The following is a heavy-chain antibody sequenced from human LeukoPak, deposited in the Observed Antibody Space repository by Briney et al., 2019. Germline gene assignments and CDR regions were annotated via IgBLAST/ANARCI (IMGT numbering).Heavy chain of an antibody. V-gene: IGHV1-3*01. CDR3: ARGYCSSTSCYMDV. CDR1: GGTFSSYA. D-gene: IGHD2-2*01. Sequence: ASVKVSCKASGGTFSSYAISWVRQAPGQGLEWMGWINAGNGNIKYSQKLQGRVTITGDTSASTAYMELSSLRSEDTAVYYCARGYCSSTSCYMDVWGQGTTVT. CDR2: INAGNGNI. J-gene: IGHJ6*02.